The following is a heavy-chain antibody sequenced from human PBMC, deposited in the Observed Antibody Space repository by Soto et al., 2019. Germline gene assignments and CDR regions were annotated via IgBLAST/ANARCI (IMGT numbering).Heavy chain of an antibody. J-gene: IGHJ6*02. D-gene: IGHD3-16*02. CDR1: GGTFSSYA. CDR2: IIPIFGTA. Sequence: QVQLVQSGAEVKKPGSSVKVSCKASGGTFSSYAISWVRQAPGQGLEWMGGIIPIFGTANYAQKFQGRVTITADESTSTAYMELSSLRSEDTAVYYCARVGVGYDYVWGSYRYTSGMDVWGQGTTVTVSS. V-gene: IGHV1-69*12. CDR3: ARVGVGYDYVWGSYRYTSGMDV.